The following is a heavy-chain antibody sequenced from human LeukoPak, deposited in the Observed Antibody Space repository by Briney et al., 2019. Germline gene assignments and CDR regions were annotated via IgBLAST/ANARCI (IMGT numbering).Heavy chain of an antibody. CDR2: IKQDGSEK. CDR1: GFTFSLYW. D-gene: IGHD3-22*01. CDR3: ARDGDTSGYTD. Sequence: GGSLRLSCEASGFTFSLYWMSWVRQAPGKGLEWVANIKQDGSEKYYVDSVKGRFTISRDNAKNSLYLQMNSLRADDTAVYYCARDGDTSGYTDWGQGALVTVSS. J-gene: IGHJ4*02. V-gene: IGHV3-7*01.